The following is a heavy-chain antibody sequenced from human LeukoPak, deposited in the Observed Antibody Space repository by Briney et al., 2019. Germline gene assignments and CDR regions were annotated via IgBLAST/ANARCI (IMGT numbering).Heavy chain of an antibody. D-gene: IGHD6-13*01. CDR3: ARDVEARISAAGTFDY. CDR2: ISGLGGST. Sequence: PGGSLRLSCAASGFTFSSYAMSWVRQAPGKGLEWVSVISGLGGSTYYADSVKGRFAISRDNSKSTLWLQMNSLRADDTAIYYCARDVEARISAAGTFDYWGQGSLVTVSS. V-gene: IGHV3-23*01. J-gene: IGHJ4*02. CDR1: GFTFSSYA.